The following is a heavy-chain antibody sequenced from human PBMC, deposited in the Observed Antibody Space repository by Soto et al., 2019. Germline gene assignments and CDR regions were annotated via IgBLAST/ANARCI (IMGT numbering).Heavy chain of an antibody. CDR2: IYYSGST. Sequence: SETLSLTCAVSVGSISSCGYSWSWIRHPPGKGLEWIGYIYYSGSTYYNPSLKSRVTISVDTSKNQFSLKLSSVTAADTAVYYCARYGSQSAHTNWFDPWGQGTLVTVSS. J-gene: IGHJ5*02. D-gene: IGHD3-10*01. CDR1: VGSISSCGYS. V-gene: IGHV4-31*11. CDR3: ARYGSQSAHTNWFDP.